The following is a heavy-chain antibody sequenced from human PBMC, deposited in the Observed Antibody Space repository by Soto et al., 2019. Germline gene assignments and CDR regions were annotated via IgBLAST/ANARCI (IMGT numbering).Heavy chain of an antibody. D-gene: IGHD3-3*01. J-gene: IGHJ4*02. Sequence: SETLSLTCTVSGGSFSSSNYYWGWIRQPPGKGLEYIGNIFYSGSTHYAPSLKSRLTMSVDTSKSQFSLNLNSVTAADTAVYYCARHAVGSTYESWGQGTLVTVSS. V-gene: IGHV4-39*01. CDR3: ARHAVGSTYES. CDR2: IFYSGST. CDR1: GGSFSSSNYY.